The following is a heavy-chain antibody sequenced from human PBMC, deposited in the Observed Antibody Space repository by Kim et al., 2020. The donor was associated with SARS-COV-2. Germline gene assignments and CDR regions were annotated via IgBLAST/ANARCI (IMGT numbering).Heavy chain of an antibody. CDR3: VKGGGNFAY. J-gene: IGHJ4*02. V-gene: IGHV3-7*03. Sequence: GGSLRLSCATSGFSFSHYWMSWVRQAPGKGLEWVGNIKEDGSEKYYVDSVKGRFTISRDNAKNSLSLQMNSLRAEDTAVYYCVKGGGNFAYWGQGTRVTASS. CDR2: IKEDGSEK. D-gene: IGHD2-21*01. CDR1: GFSFSHYW.